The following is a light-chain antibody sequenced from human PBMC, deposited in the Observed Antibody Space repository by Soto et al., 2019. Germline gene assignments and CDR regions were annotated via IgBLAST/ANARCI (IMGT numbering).Light chain of an antibody. V-gene: IGLV2-14*01. CDR3: SSYTAFSTWV. CDR2: EVS. Sequence: QSVLTQPASVSGSPGQSITISCTGTSSDVGGYNYVSWYQQHPGKAPQLIIYEVSNRPSGVSHRFSGSKSGDTASLTISGLQAEDGADYYCSSYTAFSTWVFGGGTKLTVL. J-gene: IGLJ3*02. CDR1: SSDVGGYNY.